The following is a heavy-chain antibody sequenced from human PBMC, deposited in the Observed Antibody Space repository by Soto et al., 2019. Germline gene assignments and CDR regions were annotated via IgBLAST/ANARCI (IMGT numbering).Heavy chain of an antibody. CDR3: ARDRHGYGDSPFDY. V-gene: IGHV3-11*06. Sequence: GGSLRLSCAASGFTFSDYYMSWIRQAPGKGLEWVSYISSSSSYTNYADSVKGRFTISRDNAKNSLYLQMNSLRAEDTAVYYCARDRHGYGDSPFDYWGQGTLLTVSS. CDR1: GFTFSDYY. D-gene: IGHD4-17*01. CDR2: ISSSSSYT. J-gene: IGHJ4*02.